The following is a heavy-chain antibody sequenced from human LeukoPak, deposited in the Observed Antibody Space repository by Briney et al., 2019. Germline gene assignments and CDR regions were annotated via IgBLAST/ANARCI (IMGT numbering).Heavy chain of an antibody. D-gene: IGHD3-22*01. V-gene: IGHV4-39*01. CDR1: GGSISSSNYY. CDR2: IYYSGST. Sequence: PSETLSLTCTVSGGSISSSNYYWGWVRQPPGKGLEWIGTIYYSGSTNYNPSLKSRVTISADMPKNQFSLKVSSVTAADTAVYYCARPATSGTYYSAFGYWGQGTLVTVSS. J-gene: IGHJ4*02. CDR3: ARPATSGTYYSAFGY.